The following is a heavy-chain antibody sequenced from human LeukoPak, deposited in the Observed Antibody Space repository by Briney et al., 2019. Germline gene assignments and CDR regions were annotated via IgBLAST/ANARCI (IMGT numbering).Heavy chain of an antibody. Sequence: PGGSLRLSCAASGFTVSSNYMSWVRQAPGKGLEWVSVIYSGGSTYYADSVKGRFTISRDNSKNTLYLQMNSLRAEDTAVYYCARALYSSGYFDYRGQGTLVTVSS. CDR1: GFTVSSNY. CDR2: IYSGGST. V-gene: IGHV3-53*01. D-gene: IGHD5-18*01. CDR3: ARALYSSGYFDY. J-gene: IGHJ4*02.